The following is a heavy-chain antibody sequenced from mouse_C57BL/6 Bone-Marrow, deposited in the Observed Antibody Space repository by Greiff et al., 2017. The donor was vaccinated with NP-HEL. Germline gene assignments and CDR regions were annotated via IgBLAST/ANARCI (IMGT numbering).Heavy chain of an antibody. V-gene: IGHV7-3*01. CDR2: IRNKANGYTT. CDR1: GFTFTDYY. Sequence: EVQRVESGGGLVQPGGSLSLSCAASGFTFTDYYMSWVRQPPGKALEWLVFIRNKANGYTTEYSASVMGRFTISRDNSQSILYLQMNALRAEDSATYYCARSIYYDYADDPFYAMDYWGQGTAVTVSS. D-gene: IGHD2-4*01. J-gene: IGHJ4*01. CDR3: ARSIYYDYADDPFYAMDY.